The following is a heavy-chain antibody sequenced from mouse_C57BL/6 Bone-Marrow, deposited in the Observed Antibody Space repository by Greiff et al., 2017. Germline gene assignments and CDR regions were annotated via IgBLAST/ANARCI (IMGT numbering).Heavy chain of an antibody. CDR1: GFTFTDYY. Sequence: EVKLMESGGGLVQPGASLRLSCAASGFTFTDYYMSWVRQPPGQAPEWLALISNKANGYTTEYTASVKGRFTISRDNSQNILYLQMNTMRAEDSATYYCVKEALRWYFDVWGTGTTVTVSS. CDR3: VKEALRWYFDV. J-gene: IGHJ1*03. CDR2: ISNKANGYTT. V-gene: IGHV7-4*01. D-gene: IGHD1-1*01.